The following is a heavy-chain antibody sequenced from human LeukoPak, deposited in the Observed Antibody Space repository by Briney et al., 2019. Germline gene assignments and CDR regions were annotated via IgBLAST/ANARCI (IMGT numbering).Heavy chain of an antibody. Sequence: GGSLRLSCAASGFTFSSYAMSWVRQAPGKGLEWVSAISGSGGSAYYADSVKGRFTISRDNSKNTLYLQMNSLRAEDTAVYYCATTRPPIHYYYYMDVWGKGTTVTVSS. J-gene: IGHJ6*03. CDR3: ATTRPPIHYYYYMDV. V-gene: IGHV3-23*01. CDR1: GFTFSSYA. D-gene: IGHD1-1*01. CDR2: ISGSGGSA.